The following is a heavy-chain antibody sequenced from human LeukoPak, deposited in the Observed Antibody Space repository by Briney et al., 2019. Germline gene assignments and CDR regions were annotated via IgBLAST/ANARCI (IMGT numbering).Heavy chain of an antibody. CDR2: IEVGGAIT. CDR3: ANHIACGSTTCPPFDS. D-gene: IGHD2-2*01. J-gene: IGHJ4*02. Sequence: GGSLRLSCAASGFTFSSYAMTWVRRAPGKGLEWVSTIEVGGAITHYAASVKGRFTISRDNAKNSLCLQMNSLRAEDTAVYYCANHIACGSTTCPPFDSWGQGTLVTVSS. V-gene: IGHV3-23*01. CDR1: GFTFSSYA.